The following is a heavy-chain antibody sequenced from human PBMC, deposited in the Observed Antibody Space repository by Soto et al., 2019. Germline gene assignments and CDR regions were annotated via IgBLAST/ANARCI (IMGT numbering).Heavy chain of an antibody. CDR1: GGSISSGGYS. D-gene: IGHD3-10*01. Sequence: SETLSLTCAVSGGSISSGGYSWSWIRQPPGKGLEWIGYIYHSGSTYYNPSLKSRVTISVDGSKNQFSLKLSSVTAADTAVYYCAREGTYYYGSGSYSWFDPWGQGTLVTVSS. J-gene: IGHJ5*02. V-gene: IGHV4-30-2*01. CDR3: AREGTYYYGSGSYSWFDP. CDR2: IYHSGST.